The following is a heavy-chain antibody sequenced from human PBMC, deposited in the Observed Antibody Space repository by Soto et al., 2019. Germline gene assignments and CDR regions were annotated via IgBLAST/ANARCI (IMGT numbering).Heavy chain of an antibody. V-gene: IGHV4-59*01. Sequence: WETLSLTCTVSGGSISSYYWSWIRQPPGKGLEWIGYIYYSGSTNYNPSLKSRVTISVDTSKNQFSLKLSSVTAADTAVYYCARSGAYSSSSFVSGYYYYGMDVWGQGTTVTVSS. D-gene: IGHD6-6*01. CDR3: ARSGAYSSSSFVSGYYYYGMDV. J-gene: IGHJ6*02. CDR2: IYYSGST. CDR1: GGSISSYY.